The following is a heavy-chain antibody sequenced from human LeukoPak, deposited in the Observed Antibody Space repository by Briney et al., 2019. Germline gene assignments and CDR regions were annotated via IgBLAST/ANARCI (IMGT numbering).Heavy chain of an antibody. V-gene: IGHV4-61*01. D-gene: IGHD4-17*01. Sequence: SETLSLTCTVSGGSVSSGSYHWSWIRQSPGKGLEWIGYTHYSGNTYYNPSLKSRVTISLDTSKKQFSLWLRSVTAADTAVYYCARVRGDYVNLFDPWGQGTLVIVSS. J-gene: IGHJ5*02. CDR1: GGSVSSGSYH. CDR2: THYSGNT. CDR3: ARVRGDYVNLFDP.